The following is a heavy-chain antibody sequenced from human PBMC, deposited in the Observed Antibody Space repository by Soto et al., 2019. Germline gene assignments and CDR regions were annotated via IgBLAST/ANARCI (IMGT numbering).Heavy chain of an antibody. CDR2: VYNTGST. V-gene: IGHV4-39*01. D-gene: IGHD3-10*01. CDR3: ARHPRPPGSRTPYNWFDS. CDR1: GGSLNSNIYY. Sequence: PSETLSLTCTVSGGSLNSNIYYWAWIRQSPGKGLEWLGSVYNTGSTYYNPSLETRIAISADTSTNQFSLQLTSVTAADTAVYFCARHPRPPGSRTPYNWFDSWGQGTLVTVSS. J-gene: IGHJ5*01.